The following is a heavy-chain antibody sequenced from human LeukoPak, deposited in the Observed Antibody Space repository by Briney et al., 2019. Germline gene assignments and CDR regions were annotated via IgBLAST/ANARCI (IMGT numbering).Heavy chain of an antibody. V-gene: IGHV3-23*01. CDR1: GFTFGSYV. CDR2: IGTSGGDI. Sequence: QPGGSLRLTCAASGFTFGSYVVIWVRQAPGKGLEWASIIGTSGGDIHYADSVKGRFSISRDNSKNTLSLQMNSLRVDDTAVYYCARDPNWGSGYWGQGTLVTVSS. D-gene: IGHD7-27*01. J-gene: IGHJ4*02. CDR3: ARDPNWGSGY.